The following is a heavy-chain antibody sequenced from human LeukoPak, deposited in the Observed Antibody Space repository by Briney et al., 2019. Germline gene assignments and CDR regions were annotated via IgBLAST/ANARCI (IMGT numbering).Heavy chain of an antibody. D-gene: IGHD6-19*01. V-gene: IGHV3-30*02. Sequence: GGSLRLSCAASGFTFSSYGMHWVRQAPGKGLEWVAVIWYDGSNKYYADSVKGRFTISRDNSKNTLYLQMNSLRAEDTAVYYCAKTYSSGAYYYYGMDVWGKGTTVTVSS. CDR3: AKTYSSGAYYYYGMDV. CDR2: IWYDGSNK. J-gene: IGHJ6*04. CDR1: GFTFSSYG.